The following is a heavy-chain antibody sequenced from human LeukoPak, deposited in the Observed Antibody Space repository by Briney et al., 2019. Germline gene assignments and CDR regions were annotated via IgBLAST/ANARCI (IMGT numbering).Heavy chain of an antibody. CDR1: GFTFSSYS. Sequence: GGSLRLSCEASGFTFSSYSMNWVRQAPGKGLEWVSHITASGTAMFYADSVKGRFTISRDNAKNSLYLQMNSLRDEDTAVYYCASSGSYRFDYWGQGTLVTVSS. J-gene: IGHJ4*02. D-gene: IGHD1-26*01. CDR3: ASSGSYRFDY. V-gene: IGHV3-48*02. CDR2: ITASGTAM.